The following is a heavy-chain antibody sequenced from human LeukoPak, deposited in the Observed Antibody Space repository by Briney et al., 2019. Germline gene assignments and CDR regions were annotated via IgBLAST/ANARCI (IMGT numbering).Heavy chain of an antibody. J-gene: IGHJ4*02. CDR2: INPNSGGT. Sequence: ASVKVSCKASGYTFTDYYVHCVRQAPGQGLEWLGWINPNSGGTNYAQKFQGRVTMTRDTSIGTAYMELSRLRSDDTAVYYCARDATNYDDFDYWGQGTPVTVSS. V-gene: IGHV1-2*02. CDR3: ARDATNYDDFDY. D-gene: IGHD3-3*01. CDR1: GYTFTDYY.